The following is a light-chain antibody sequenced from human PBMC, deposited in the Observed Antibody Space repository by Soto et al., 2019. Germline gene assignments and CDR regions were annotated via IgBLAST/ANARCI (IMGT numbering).Light chain of an antibody. Sequence: IVLTQSPGTVSLNKGERATLSCRASHSISSSDLAWYQHRPGQAPRLLIYAASSRATGIPVRFSGSGSGTDFTLSISRLEPEDFALYYCQQYGSSPPTFGQGTKADI. V-gene: IGKV3-20*01. CDR1: HSISSSD. J-gene: IGKJ1*01. CDR3: QQYGSSPPT. CDR2: AAS.